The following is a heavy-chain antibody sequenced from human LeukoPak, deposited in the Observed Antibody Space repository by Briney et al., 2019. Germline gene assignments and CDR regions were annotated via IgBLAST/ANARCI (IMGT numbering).Heavy chain of an antibody. J-gene: IGHJ4*02. V-gene: IGHV4-59*11. CDR2: IYNSGSP. CDR3: ARVDSSGYYTFFDY. CDR1: GGSISSHH. Sequence: PSETLSLTCTVSGGSISSHHWNWIRQPPGKGLEWIGHIYNSGSPNYNPSLKSRVTISVDTSKNQFSLKLSSVTAADTAEYYCARVDSSGYYTFFDYWGQGTLVTVSS. D-gene: IGHD3-22*01.